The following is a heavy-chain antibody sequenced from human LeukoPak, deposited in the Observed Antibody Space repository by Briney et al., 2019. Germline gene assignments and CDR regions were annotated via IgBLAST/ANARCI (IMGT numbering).Heavy chain of an antibody. J-gene: IGHJ3*02. Sequence: ETLSLTWAVSGGSISSSNWWSWVRQAPGKELEWIGRIKSNSDGGTTDYAAPVKGRFTISRDDSKNTLYLQMNSLKTEDTAVYYCTTVLSDSSADYFPLDAFDIWGQGTMVTVSS. CDR1: GGSISSSNW. CDR3: TTVLSDSSADYFPLDAFDI. CDR2: IKSNSDGGTT. D-gene: IGHD3-22*01. V-gene: IGHV3-15*01.